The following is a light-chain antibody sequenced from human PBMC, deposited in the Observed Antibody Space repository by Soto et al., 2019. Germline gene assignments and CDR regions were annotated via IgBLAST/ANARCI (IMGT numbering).Light chain of an antibody. V-gene: IGLV2-14*01. CDR2: EVS. CDR1: SSDVGGYNY. J-gene: IGLJ2*01. CDR3: SSHTINSPHVV. Sequence: QSALTQPASVSGSPGQSITISCTGTSSDVGGYNYVSWYQQHPGKAPKLMIYEVSNRPSGVSNRFSGSKSGNTASLTISGLQAEDESDFYCSSHTINSPHVVFGGGTKLTVL.